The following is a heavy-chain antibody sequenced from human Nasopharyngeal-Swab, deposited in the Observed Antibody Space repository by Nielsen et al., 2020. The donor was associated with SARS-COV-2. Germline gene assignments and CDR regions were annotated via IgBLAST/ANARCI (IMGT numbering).Heavy chain of an antibody. CDR3: AKDFAPGTYDSGSYFGY. D-gene: IGHD3-10*01. CDR1: GFMFSTYA. Sequence: GESLKISCAASGFMFSTYAMNWVRQAPGKGLEWVSAISNGGGSTYYADSVKGRFTISRDNSKNTLYLQMNSLRAEDTAVYYCAKDFAPGTYDSGSYFGYWGHGTLVTVSS. J-gene: IGHJ4*01. V-gene: IGHV3-23*01. CDR2: ISNGGGST.